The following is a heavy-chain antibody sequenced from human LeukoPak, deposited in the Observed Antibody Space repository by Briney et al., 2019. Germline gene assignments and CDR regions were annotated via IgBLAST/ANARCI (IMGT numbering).Heavy chain of an antibody. CDR1: GGSFSGYY. J-gene: IGHJ4*02. V-gene: IGHV4-34*01. CDR3: ARGPAAAGTLRSYYFDY. Sequence: PSETLSLTCAVYGGSFSGYYWSWIRQPPGKGLEWIGEISHSGSTNYNPSLKSRVTISVDTSKNQFSLKLSSVTAADTAVYYCARGPAAAGTLRSYYFDYWGQGTLVTVSS. D-gene: IGHD6-13*01. CDR2: ISHSGST.